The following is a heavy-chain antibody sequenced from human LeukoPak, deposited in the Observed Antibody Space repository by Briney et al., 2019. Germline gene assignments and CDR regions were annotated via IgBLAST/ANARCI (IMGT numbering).Heavy chain of an antibody. CDR1: GYTFTSYG. D-gene: IGHD6-6*01. Sequence: ASVKVSCKASGYTFTSYGISWVRQAPGQGLEWMGWISAYNGNTNYAQKLQGRVTMTTDTSTSTAYMELSRLRSDDTAVYYCARTGSSYIYFDHWGQGTLVTVSS. CDR3: ARTGSSYIYFDH. J-gene: IGHJ4*02. V-gene: IGHV1-18*01. CDR2: ISAYNGNT.